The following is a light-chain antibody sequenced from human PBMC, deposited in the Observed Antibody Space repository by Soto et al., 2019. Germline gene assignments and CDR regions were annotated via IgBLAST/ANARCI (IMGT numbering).Light chain of an antibody. V-gene: IGKV3-11*01. CDR3: QQRSNWPPIT. Sequence: ELVFTQSRATLSLSPGETATLSCRASQSVSRYLAWYQQKPGQAPRLLIYDASNRATGIPARFSGSGSGTDFTLTISSLEPEDFAVYYCQQRSNWPPITFGQGTRLEI. CDR1: QSVSRY. CDR2: DAS. J-gene: IGKJ5*01.